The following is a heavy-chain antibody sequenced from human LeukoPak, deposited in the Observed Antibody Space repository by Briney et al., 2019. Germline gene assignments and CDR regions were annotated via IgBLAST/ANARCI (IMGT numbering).Heavy chain of an antibody. CDR2: ISSSGSTI. Sequence: PGGSLRLSCVASGFAFSSLSMSWVRQAPGKGLEYISYISSSGSTIYYADSVKGRFTLSRDNAKNSLSLEMNSLRAEDTAVYYCARGKYSFDYWGQGNLVTVSS. J-gene: IGHJ4*02. V-gene: IGHV3-11*01. CDR3: ARGKYSFDY. CDR1: GFAFSSLS.